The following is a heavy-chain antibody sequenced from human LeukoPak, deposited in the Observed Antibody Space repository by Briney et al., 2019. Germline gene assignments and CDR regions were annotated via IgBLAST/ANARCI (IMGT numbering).Heavy chain of an antibody. D-gene: IGHD3-16*01. J-gene: IGHJ4*02. CDR3: ARHGYTASHYFLDY. Sequence: SETLSLTCTVSSVSINSYYWVWVRHAAGRGLECLGSIYTSGKTDYNPVLKSRLTISVDTSKRQFSLNLRSVPAADTAIYYCARHGYTASHYFLDYWSEGTLVTVSS. CDR2: IYTSGKT. V-gene: IGHV4-4*07. CDR1: SVSINSYY.